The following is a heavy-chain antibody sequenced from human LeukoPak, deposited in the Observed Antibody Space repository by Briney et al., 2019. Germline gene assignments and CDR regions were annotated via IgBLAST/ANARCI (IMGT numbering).Heavy chain of an antibody. Sequence: GGSLRLSYAASGFTVSSNYLSWVRQAPGKGLEWVSIIYGGGKTYYADSVKGRFTISRDNSGNTLYLQMNSLRAEDAAVYYCARDVVIGASYDYGDYVPFQHWGQGTLVTVSS. J-gene: IGHJ1*01. CDR1: GFTVSSNY. V-gene: IGHV3-53*05. CDR2: IYGGGKT. CDR3: ARDVVIGASYDYGDYVPFQH. D-gene: IGHD4-17*01.